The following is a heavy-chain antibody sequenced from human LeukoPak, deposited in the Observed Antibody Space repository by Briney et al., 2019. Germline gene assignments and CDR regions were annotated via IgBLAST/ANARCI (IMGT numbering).Heavy chain of an antibody. CDR2: IYPGDSDT. CDR1: GSIFTSYW. Sequence: GASLQISCQGSGSIFTSYWIGWVRQVPGKGLEWMGIIYPGDSDTRYSPSFQGQVTISADKSISAAYLQWSSLKASDTAMYYCARRYCTGTSCLDTWGQGTMVTVSS. V-gene: IGHV5-51*01. D-gene: IGHD2-2*01. CDR3: ARRYCTGTSCLDT. J-gene: IGHJ3*02.